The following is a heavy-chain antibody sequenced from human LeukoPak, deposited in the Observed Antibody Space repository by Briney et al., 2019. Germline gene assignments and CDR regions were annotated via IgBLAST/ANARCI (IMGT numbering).Heavy chain of an antibody. J-gene: IGHJ4*02. V-gene: IGHV3-21*01. CDR1: GFTFSTYA. D-gene: IGHD5-12*01. CDR3: AGYGR. Sequence: KPGGSLRLSCAASGFTFSTYAMNWVRQAPGKGLEWVSFISSTSSYIYYADSVKGRFTISRDNAKNSLYLQMNSLRAEDTAVYYCAGYGRWGQGTLVTVSS. CDR2: ISSTSSYI.